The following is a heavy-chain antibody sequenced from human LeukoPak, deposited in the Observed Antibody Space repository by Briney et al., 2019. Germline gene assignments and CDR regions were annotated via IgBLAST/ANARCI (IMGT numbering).Heavy chain of an antibody. V-gene: IGHV3-30-3*01. CDR2: LSYDGSNE. CDR3: AKGNRSWVPAAILCY. D-gene: IGHD2-2*02. J-gene: IGHJ4*02. Sequence: GGSLRLSCAASGFTFHIYTIHWVRQSPAKGLEWVALLSYDGSNEFYAGSVKGRFTISRDNSKNTLYLQMNSLRAEDTAVYYCAKGNRSWVPAAILCYWGQGTLVTVSS. CDR1: GFTFHIYT.